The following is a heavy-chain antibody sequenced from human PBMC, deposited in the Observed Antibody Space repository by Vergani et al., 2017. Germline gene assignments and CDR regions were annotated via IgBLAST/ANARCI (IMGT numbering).Heavy chain of an antibody. CDR3: AREKNRTAADY. CDR2: ISSSSSYI. J-gene: IGHJ4*02. D-gene: IGHD1-14*01. V-gene: IGHV3-21*01. Sequence: EVQLVESGGGLVKPGGSLRLSCAASGFTFSSFSMNWVRQAPGKGLEWVSSISSSSSYIYYADSVKGRFTISRDNAKNSLYLQMNSLRAEDTAVYYCAREKNRTAADYWGQGTLVTVSS. CDR1: GFTFSSFS.